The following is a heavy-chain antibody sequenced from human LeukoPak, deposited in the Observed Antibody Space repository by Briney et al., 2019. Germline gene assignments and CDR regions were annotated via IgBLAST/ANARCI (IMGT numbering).Heavy chain of an antibody. CDR1: GYTFTGYY. J-gene: IGHJ5*02. D-gene: IGHD6-13*01. Sequence: GASVKVSCKASGYTFTGYYMHWVRQAPGQGLEWMGWINPNSGGTNYAQKFQGRVTMTRDTSISTAYMELSRLRSDDTAVYYCARVIGYSSRKNGYNWFDPWGQGTLVTVSS. V-gene: IGHV1-2*02. CDR2: INPNSGGT. CDR3: ARVIGYSSRKNGYNWFDP.